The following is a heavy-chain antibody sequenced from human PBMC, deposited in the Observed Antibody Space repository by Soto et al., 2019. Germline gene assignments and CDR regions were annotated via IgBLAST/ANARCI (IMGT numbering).Heavy chain of an antibody. J-gene: IGHJ5*02. D-gene: IGHD3-9*01. CDR2: IGNDPSYL. CDR1: GFSFSRHS. V-gene: IGHV3-21*06. CDR3: ARDQGLLRYGYSDS. Sequence: EVQLVEAGGGLVKPGGSLRLSCEASGFSFSRHSMNWVRQAPGKGLEWVSSIGNDPSYLYYAGSVKGRFTISTDNAKNSLYLQMNSVRVEDTAVYYCARDQGLLRYGYSDSWGQGTPVTVSS.